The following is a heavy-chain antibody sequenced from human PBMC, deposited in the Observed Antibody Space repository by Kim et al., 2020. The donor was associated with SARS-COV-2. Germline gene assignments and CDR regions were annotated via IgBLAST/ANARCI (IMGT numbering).Heavy chain of an antibody. D-gene: IGHD6-13*01. CDR3: ARDLGAAAGFFDY. J-gene: IGHJ4*02. Sequence: YSPTSQGQVTISADKSISTAYLQGSSLKAPDTAMYYCARDLGAAAGFFDYWGQGTLVTVSS. V-gene: IGHV5-51*01.